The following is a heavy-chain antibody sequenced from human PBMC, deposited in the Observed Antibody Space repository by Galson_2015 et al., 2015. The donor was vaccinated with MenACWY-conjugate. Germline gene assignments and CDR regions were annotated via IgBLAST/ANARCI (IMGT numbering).Heavy chain of an antibody. CDR3: ARILGGSGSRTVDY. CDR1: GFSLRNPRMG. V-gene: IGHV2-26*01. Sequence: PALVKPTQPLTLTCTVSGFSLRNPRMGVSWIRQPPGKALEWLAHIFSNDEESYSTSLKSRLTISKDTSKSQVVLTMTNMDPVDTATYYCARILGGSGSRTVDYWGQGTLVTVSS. CDR2: IFSNDEE. D-gene: IGHD3-10*01. J-gene: IGHJ4*02.